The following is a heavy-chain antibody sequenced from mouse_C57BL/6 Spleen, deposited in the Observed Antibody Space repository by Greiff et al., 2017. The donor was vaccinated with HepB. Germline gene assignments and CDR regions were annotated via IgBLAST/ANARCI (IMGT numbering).Heavy chain of an antibody. J-gene: IGHJ4*01. CDR3: AREGDEAMDY. D-gene: IGHD3-3*01. CDR1: GYTFTDYY. Sequence: VQLQQSGPELVKPGASVKISCKASGYTFTDYYMNWVKQSHGKSLEWIGDINPNNGGTSYNQKFKGKATLTVDKSSSTAYMELRSLTSEDSAVYYCAREGDEAMDYWGQGTSVTVSS. CDR2: INPNNGGT. V-gene: IGHV1-26*01.